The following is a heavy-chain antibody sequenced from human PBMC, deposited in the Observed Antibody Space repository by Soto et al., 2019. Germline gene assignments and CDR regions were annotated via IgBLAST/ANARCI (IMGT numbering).Heavy chain of an antibody. J-gene: IGHJ6*02. CDR3: ARGYDYGSGRPTPGGMDV. Sequence: QVHLVQSGAEVKKPGASVKVSCKASGYTFTNYDINWVRQAPGQGLEWMGWISTYTGNTNYAQKLQGRVTMTTDTYTSTAYMEVRSLRSDDTAVYYCARGYDYGSGRPTPGGMDVWGQGTTVTVSS. D-gene: IGHD3-10*01. CDR1: GYTFTNYD. V-gene: IGHV1-18*01. CDR2: ISTYTGNT.